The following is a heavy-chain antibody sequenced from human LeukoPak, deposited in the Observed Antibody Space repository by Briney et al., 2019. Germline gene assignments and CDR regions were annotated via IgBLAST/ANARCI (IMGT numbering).Heavy chain of an antibody. CDR1: GFTFDDYA. D-gene: IGHD4-23*01. CDR3: AKDAGGSADYFDY. CDR2: ISWNSGSI. V-gene: IGHV3-9*03. Sequence: GGSLRLSCAASGFTFDDYAMHWVRQAPGKGLEWVSGISWNSGSIGYADSVKGRFTISRDSAKNSLYLQMNSLRAEDMALYYCAKDAGGSADYFDYWGQGTLVTVSS. J-gene: IGHJ4*02.